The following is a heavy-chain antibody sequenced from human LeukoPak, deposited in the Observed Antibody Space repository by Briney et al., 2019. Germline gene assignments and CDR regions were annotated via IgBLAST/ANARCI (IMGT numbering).Heavy chain of an antibody. V-gene: IGHV1-2*02. CDR2: INPNRGGT. Sequence: ASVKVSCKASGYTFTGYYMHWVRQAPGQGLEWMGWINPNRGGTNYAQKFQGRVTMTRDTSISTAYMELSRLRSDDTAVYYCARDYGGNAAYYWGQGTLVTVSS. J-gene: IGHJ4*02. CDR3: ARDYGGNAAYY. D-gene: IGHD4-23*01. CDR1: GYTFTGYY.